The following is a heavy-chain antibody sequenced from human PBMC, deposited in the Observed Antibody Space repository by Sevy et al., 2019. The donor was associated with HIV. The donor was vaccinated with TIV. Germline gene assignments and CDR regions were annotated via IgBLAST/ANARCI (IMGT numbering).Heavy chain of an antibody. J-gene: IGHJ4*02. V-gene: IGHV3-30*02. Sequence: GGSLRLSCAASGFTFSNYGMHWVRQPPGKGLEWVVFIRNDGSNSYYVDSAKGRVTLSRDNSKNTLYLQMNSLRTEDTAVYYCATVSTARSGDLSYWGQGDLVTVSS. CDR2: IRNDGSNS. D-gene: IGHD2-15*01. CDR3: ATVSTARSGDLSY. CDR1: GFTFSNYG.